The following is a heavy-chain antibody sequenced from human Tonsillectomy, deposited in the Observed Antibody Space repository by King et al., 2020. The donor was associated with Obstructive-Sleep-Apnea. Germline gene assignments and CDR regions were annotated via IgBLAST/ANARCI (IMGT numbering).Heavy chain of an antibody. D-gene: IGHD6-13*01. V-gene: IGHV4-4*02. CDR3: ARILQQLAAFDY. CDR2: IYHSGST. Sequence: QLQESGPVLGKPSGTLSLTCAVSGCSISSSNWWSWVRPPPGKGLEWIGVIYHSGSTNYNPSLKSRVTISVDKTKNQFSLKLSSVTAADTAVYYWARILQQLAAFDYWGQGTLVTVSS. J-gene: IGHJ4*02. CDR1: GCSISSSNW.